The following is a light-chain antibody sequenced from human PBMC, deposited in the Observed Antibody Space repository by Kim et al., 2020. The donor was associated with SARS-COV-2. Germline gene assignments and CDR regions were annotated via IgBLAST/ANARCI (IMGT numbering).Light chain of an antibody. V-gene: IGKV1-33*01. J-gene: IGKJ2*01. CDR3: QQFDDSYT. Sequence: LDASVGDRVTITCQASQSISKILNWYQQRPGKAPKLLIYDASGLEAGVPSRFSGSGSGTHFTFTISSLQPEDIGTYFCQQFDDSYTFGQGTKLEI. CDR2: DAS. CDR1: QSISKI.